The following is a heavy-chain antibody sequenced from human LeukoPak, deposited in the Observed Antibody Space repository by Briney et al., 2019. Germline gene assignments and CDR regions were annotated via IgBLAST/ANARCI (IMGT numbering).Heavy chain of an antibody. J-gene: IGHJ3*01. CDR3: VTLTAAVEQHAFDV. V-gene: IGHV3-74*01. CDR1: GFTFSDYW. D-gene: IGHD2-21*02. Sequence: GGSLRLSCAASGFTFSDYWVHWVRHAPGTGLVWVSRINSDGSSTSHADSVKGRFTIARDNARNTVSLQMNSLRAEDTAVYYCVTLTAAVEQHAFDVWGQGTKVTVSS. CDR2: INSDGSST.